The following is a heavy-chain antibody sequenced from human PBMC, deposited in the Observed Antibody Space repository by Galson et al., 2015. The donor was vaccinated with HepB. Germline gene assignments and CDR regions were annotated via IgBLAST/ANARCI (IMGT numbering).Heavy chain of an antibody. Sequence: LRLSCAASGFSVRDNYMNWIRQAPGKGLEGVSVIYIGGSPYYADSVSGRFTISTDNPKNTLYLQMNSLRVEDTAIYYCARAPLRGSVWSGHAGFDAWGQGTLVAVSS. CDR1: GFSVRDNY. CDR3: ARAPLRGSVWSGHAGFDA. V-gene: IGHV3-53*01. J-gene: IGHJ5*02. CDR2: IYIGGSP. D-gene: IGHD6-19*01.